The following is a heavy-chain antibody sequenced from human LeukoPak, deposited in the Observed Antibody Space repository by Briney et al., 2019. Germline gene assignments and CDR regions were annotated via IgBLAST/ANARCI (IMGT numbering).Heavy chain of an antibody. CDR1: GGSFSGYY. D-gene: IGHD3-10*01. V-gene: IGHV4-34*01. Sequence: SETLSLTCTVYGGSFSGYYWSWIRQPPAKGLKWIGEINQSGSTNYNPSLKCRVTISPDTSKNQFSLKLKSITPANPALYYVSRQYCSVIYYIHWGQGTLVTVSS. CDR3: SRQYCSVIYYIH. CDR2: INQSGST. J-gene: IGHJ4*02.